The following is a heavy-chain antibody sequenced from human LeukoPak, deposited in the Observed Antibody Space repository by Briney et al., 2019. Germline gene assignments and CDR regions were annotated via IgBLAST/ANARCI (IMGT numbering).Heavy chain of an antibody. CDR1: GGTFSSYA. CDR3: ARDRVYFDY. J-gene: IGHJ4*02. V-gene: IGHV1-18*01. CDR2: ISAYNGNT. D-gene: IGHD6-13*01. Sequence: GASVKVSCKASGGTFSSYAISWVRQAPGQGLEWMGWISAYNGNTNYAQKLQGRVTMTTDTSTSTAYMELRSLRFDDTAVYYCARDRVYFDYWGRGTLVTVSS.